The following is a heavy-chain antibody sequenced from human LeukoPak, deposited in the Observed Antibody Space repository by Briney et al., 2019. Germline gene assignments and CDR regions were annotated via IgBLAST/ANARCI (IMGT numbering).Heavy chain of an antibody. J-gene: IGHJ5*02. D-gene: IGHD3-22*01. V-gene: IGHV4-4*07. CDR1: GGSISTHF. CDR3: ASNSYYYDSSGHPS. CDR2: MSTGGSI. Sequence: SETLSLTCTVSGGSISTHFWSWIRQPAGKGLEYIGRMSTGGSIDYHPSLKSRVTMSVDTSMNQFSLKLTSVTAADTAVYYCASNSYYYDSSGHPSWGQGTLVTVSS.